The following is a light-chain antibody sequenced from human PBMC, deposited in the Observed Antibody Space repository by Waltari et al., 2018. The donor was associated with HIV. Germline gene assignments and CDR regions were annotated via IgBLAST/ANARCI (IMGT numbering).Light chain of an antibody. CDR2: LGS. J-gene: IGKJ3*01. CDR1: ESLLFSNGYYY. CDR3: MQTLQSVFT. Sequence: IVVTQSPVSLPVTPGEPASISCRSRESLLFSNGYYYLNWYLQRPGQSPQLLIYLGSSRASGVPDRFSGSGSGTDFTLKISRVEAEDVGIYYCMQTLQSVFTFGPGTRVEIK. V-gene: IGKV2-28*01.